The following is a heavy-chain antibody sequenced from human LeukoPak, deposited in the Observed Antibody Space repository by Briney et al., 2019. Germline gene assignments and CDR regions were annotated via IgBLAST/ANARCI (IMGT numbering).Heavy chain of an antibody. CDR2: IYYSGST. D-gene: IGHD3-22*01. V-gene: IGHV4-59*01. CDR3: ARYYDSSGYLRWGFDY. J-gene: IGHJ4*02. CDR1: GGSISSYY. Sequence: SKTLSLTCTVSGGSISSYYWSWIRQPPGKGLEWIGYIYYSGSTNYNPSLKSRVTISVDTSKNQFSLKLSSVTAADTAVYYCARYYDSSGYLRWGFDYWGQGTLVTVSS.